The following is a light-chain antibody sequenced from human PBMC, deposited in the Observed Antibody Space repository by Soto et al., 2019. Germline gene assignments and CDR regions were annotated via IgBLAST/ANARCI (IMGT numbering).Light chain of an antibody. CDR3: QQYNDWPPYT. J-gene: IGKJ2*01. CDR2: GAS. CDR1: QSVSTN. Sequence: EIVMTQSPATLSVSPGERATLSCRASQSVSTNLAWYQQKPGQAPRLLIYGASTRATGIPARFSGSGSRTVFTLTISRLQSEDFAVFYCQQYNDWPPYTFGQGTKLQIK. V-gene: IGKV3-15*01.